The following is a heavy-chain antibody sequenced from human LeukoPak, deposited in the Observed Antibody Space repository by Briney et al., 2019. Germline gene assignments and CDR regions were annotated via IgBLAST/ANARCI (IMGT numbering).Heavy chain of an antibody. Sequence: PGGSLRLSCAASGFTFSSYEMNWVRLAPGKGLEWVSYISSSGSTIYYADSVKGRFTISRDNAKNSLYLQMNSLRAEDTAVYYCAFQTEYSGYSVVYWGQGTLVTVSS. CDR1: GFTFSSYE. CDR3: AFQTEYSGYSVVY. V-gene: IGHV3-48*03. J-gene: IGHJ4*02. D-gene: IGHD5-12*01. CDR2: ISSSGSTI.